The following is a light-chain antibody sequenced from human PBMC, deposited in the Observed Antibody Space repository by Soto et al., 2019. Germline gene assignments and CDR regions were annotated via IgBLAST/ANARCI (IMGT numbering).Light chain of an antibody. Sequence: DIQMTQSPSSLSASAGYRVTITCRASQSISSYLNWYQQKPGKAPKLLIYAASSLQSGVPSRFSGSGSGTDFTLTISSLQPEDFATYYCQQSYSTPPATFGQGTRLEIK. V-gene: IGKV1-39*01. J-gene: IGKJ5*01. CDR1: QSISSY. CDR3: QQSYSTPPAT. CDR2: AAS.